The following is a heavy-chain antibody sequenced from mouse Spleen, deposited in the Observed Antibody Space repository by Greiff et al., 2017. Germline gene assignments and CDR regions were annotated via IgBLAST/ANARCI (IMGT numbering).Heavy chain of an antibody. CDR1: GYTFTSYW. CDR3: ARAGYYGDYFDY. D-gene: IGHD2-13*01. V-gene: IGHV1-59*01. CDR2: IDPSDSYT. J-gene: IGHJ2*01. Sequence: QVQLKQPGAELVRPGTSVKLSCKASGYTFTSYWMHWVKQRPGQGLEWIGVIDPSDSYTNYNQKFKGKATLTVDTSSSTAYMQLSSLTSEDSAVYYCARAGYYGDYFDYWGQGTTLTVSS.